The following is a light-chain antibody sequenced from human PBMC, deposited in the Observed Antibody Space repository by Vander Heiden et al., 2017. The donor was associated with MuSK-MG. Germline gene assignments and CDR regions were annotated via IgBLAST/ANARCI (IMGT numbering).Light chain of an antibody. V-gene: IGLV1-40*01. CDR2: GNI. CDR1: SSNIGAGYD. Sequence: HRVTISCTGSSSNIGAGYDVHWYQHLPGTAPKILIYGNINRPSGVPDRFSGSKSVTSASLAITGLQAEDEADYYCQSYDSSLSAWVFGGGTKLTVL. J-gene: IGLJ3*02. CDR3: QSYDSSLSAWV.